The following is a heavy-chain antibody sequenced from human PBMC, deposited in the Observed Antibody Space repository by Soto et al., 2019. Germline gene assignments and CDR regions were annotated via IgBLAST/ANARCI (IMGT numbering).Heavy chain of an antibody. CDR2: IYYSGST. V-gene: IGHV4-39*01. CDR3: ARHPNPPAAGNASSH. J-gene: IGHJ4*02. D-gene: IGHD6-13*01. Sequence: SETLSLTCTVSGGSISSSSYYWGWIRQPPGKGLEWIGSIYYSGSTYYNPSLKSRVTISVDTSKNQFSLKLSSVTAADTAVYYCARHPNPPAAGNASSHWGQGTLVTVSS. CDR1: GGSISSSSYY.